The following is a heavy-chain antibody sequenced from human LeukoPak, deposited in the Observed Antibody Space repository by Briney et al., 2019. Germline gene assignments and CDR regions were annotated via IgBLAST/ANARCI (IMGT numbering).Heavy chain of an antibody. CDR2: IYYIENT. V-gene: IGHV4-39*01. J-gene: IGHJ4*02. Sequence: SETLSLTCTVSGVSFSSSTYYWGWIRQPPGKGLEWIGSIYYIENTYYNPSLKSRVTISVDTSKNQFSLKLSSVTAADTAVYYCARHRIALWLPFDYRGQGTLVTVSS. CDR3: ARHRIALWLPFDY. CDR1: GVSFSSSTYY. D-gene: IGHD5-18*01.